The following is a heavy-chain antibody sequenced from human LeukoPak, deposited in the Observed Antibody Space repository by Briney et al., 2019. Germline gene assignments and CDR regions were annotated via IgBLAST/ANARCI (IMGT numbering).Heavy chain of an antibody. CDR1: GFTFSSYW. CDR2: IKQDGSAK. Sequence: GGSLRLSCAASGFTFSSYWMSWVRQAPGKGPEWVANIKQDGSAKYYMDSVKGRFTISRDSAKNSLYLQMNSLRAEDTAVYYCAKIYCTSTDCYYDYWGQGTLVTVSS. D-gene: IGHD2-2*01. V-gene: IGHV3-7*01. CDR3: AKIYCTSTDCYYDY. J-gene: IGHJ4*02.